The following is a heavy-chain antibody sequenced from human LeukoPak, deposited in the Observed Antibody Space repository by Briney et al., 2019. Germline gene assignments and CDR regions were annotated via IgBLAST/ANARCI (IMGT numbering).Heavy chain of an antibody. Sequence: PGGSLRLSCAASGFTFSSYWMSWVRQAPGKGLEWVANIKRDGSEKYHVDSVKGRFTISRDNAKNSLYPQMNSLRDEDTAVYYCAREGYISGYGVIDYWGQGTLVTVSS. CDR1: GFTFSSYW. CDR3: AREGYISGYGVIDY. CDR2: IKRDGSEK. J-gene: IGHJ4*02. V-gene: IGHV3-7*01. D-gene: IGHD5-18*01.